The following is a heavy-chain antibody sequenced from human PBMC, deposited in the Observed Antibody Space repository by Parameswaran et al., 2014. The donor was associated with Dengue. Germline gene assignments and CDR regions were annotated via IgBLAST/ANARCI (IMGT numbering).Heavy chain of an antibody. Sequence: VRQAPGKGLEWMGIIYPGDSDTRYSPSFQGQVTISADKSISTAYLQWSSLKASDTAMYYCARPAHPYSSRAAHNWFDPWGQGTLVTVSS. D-gene: IGHD6-13*01. J-gene: IGHJ5*02. V-gene: IGHV5-51*01. CDR3: ARPAHPYSSRAAHNWFDP. CDR2: IYPGDSDT.